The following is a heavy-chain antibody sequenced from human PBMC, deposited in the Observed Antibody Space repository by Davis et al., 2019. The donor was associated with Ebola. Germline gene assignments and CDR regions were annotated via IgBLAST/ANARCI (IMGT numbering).Heavy chain of an antibody. Sequence: GESLKTSCTGSGSDFTDYSMNWVRQAPGKGLEWVASITASSIYIFYGDSVRGRFTVSRDNARTSLYLQMNALRVEDTAVYYCARDRPEAVAGLDHWGQGTLVTVSS. CDR2: ITASSIYI. CDR1: GSDFTDYS. CDR3: ARDRPEAVAGLDH. D-gene: IGHD6-19*01. J-gene: IGHJ4*02. V-gene: IGHV3-21*01.